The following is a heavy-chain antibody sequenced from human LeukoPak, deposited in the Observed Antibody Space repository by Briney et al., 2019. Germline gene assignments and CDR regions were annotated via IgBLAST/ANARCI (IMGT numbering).Heavy chain of an antibody. CDR2: ISYDGSNK. CDR3: ARDHSSGWYSTYYFDY. D-gene: IGHD6-19*01. J-gene: IGHJ4*02. CDR1: GFTFSSYA. Sequence: GGSLRLSCAASGFTFSSYAMHWVRQAPGKGLEWVAVISYDGSNKYYADSVKGRFTISRDNSKNTLYLQMNSLRAEGTAVYYCARDHSSGWYSTYYFDYWGQGTLVTVSS. V-gene: IGHV3-30*04.